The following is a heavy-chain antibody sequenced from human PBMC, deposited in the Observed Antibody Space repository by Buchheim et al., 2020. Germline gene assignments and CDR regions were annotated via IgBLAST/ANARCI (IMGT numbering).Heavy chain of an antibody. J-gene: IGHJ6*02. CDR2: ISTSGNTI. CDR3: ARDRGGDYSYYGMDV. Sequence: EVQLVESGGGLVQPGGSLRLSCAASGFPFSSYEVNWVRQAPGKGLEWVSYISTSGNTIYYAYSVKARFTFPSDNAKNSLYLQMNSLRAEDTAIYYCARDRGGDYSYYGMDVWGQGTT. V-gene: IGHV3-48*03. CDR1: GFPFSSYE. D-gene: IGHD1-26*01.